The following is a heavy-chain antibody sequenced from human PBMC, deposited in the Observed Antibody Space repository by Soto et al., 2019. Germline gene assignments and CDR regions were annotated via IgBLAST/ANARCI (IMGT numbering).Heavy chain of an antibody. V-gene: IGHV3-30*18. Sequence: QVQLVESGGGVVQPGRSLRLSCAASGFTFSSYGVHWVRQAPGKGLEWEAVISYDGSNKYYAESVKGRFTISRDNSRKALYLQMTSLRAEDTAVYYSAKDRHSYGTFDYWGQGTLVTVS. CDR1: GFTFSSYG. CDR3: AKDRHSYGTFDY. D-gene: IGHD5-18*01. CDR2: ISYDGSNK. J-gene: IGHJ4*02.